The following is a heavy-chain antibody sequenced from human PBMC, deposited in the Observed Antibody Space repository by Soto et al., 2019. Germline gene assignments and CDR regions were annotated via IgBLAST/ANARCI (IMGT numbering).Heavy chain of an antibody. D-gene: IGHD4-17*01. CDR3: ARSLSYGDIDY. Sequence: SETLSLTCTVSGGSISSGGYYWSWIRQHPGKGLEWIGYIYYSGSTYYNPSLKSRVTISVDTSKNQFSLKLSSVTAADTAVDYCARSLSYGDIDYWGQGTLVTVSS. CDR2: IYYSGST. CDR1: GGSISSGGYY. V-gene: IGHV4-31*03. J-gene: IGHJ4*02.